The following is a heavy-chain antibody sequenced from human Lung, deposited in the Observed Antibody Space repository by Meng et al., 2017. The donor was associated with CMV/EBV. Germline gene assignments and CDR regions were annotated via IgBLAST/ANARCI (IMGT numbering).Heavy chain of an antibody. CDR1: GDSITNHNW. J-gene: IGHJ1*01. Sequence: SGPALVKPQEPLSLTCAVSGDSITNHNWWAWVRQPPGKGLEWIGEIPHRGSSAYNPSLKSRVSMSIDKSKNQFSLKLTSVTAADTAVYHCLRRSGGSVWGQGTLVTVSS. CDR3: LRRSGGSV. CDR2: IPHRGSS. V-gene: IGHV4-4*03. D-gene: IGHD3-10*01.